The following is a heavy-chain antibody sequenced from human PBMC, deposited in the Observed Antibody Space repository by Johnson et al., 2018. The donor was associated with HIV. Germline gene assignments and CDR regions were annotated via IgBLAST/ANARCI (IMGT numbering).Heavy chain of an antibody. V-gene: IGHV3-30*02. D-gene: IGHD6-13*01. CDR3: ARDRAAAGPDAFDI. J-gene: IGHJ3*02. Sequence: QVQLVESGGGLVQPGGSLRLSCAASGFTFSSYGMHWVRQAPGKGLEWVAFIRYDGSNKYYADSVKGRFTISRDNSKNTLYLQMNSLRAEDTAVYYCARDRAAAGPDAFDIWGQGTMVTVSS. CDR2: IRYDGSNK. CDR1: GFTFSSYG.